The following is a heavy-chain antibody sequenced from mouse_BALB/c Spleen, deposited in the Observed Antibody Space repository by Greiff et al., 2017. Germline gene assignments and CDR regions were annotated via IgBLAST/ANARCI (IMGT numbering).Heavy chain of an antibody. J-gene: IGHJ4*01. CDR2: IWSGGST. V-gene: IGHV2-2*02. D-gene: IGHD2-4*01. CDR1: GFSLTSYG. Sequence: VQGVESGPGLVQPSQSLSITCTVSGFSLTSYGVHWVRQSPGKGLEWLGVIWSGGSTDYNAAFISRLSISKDNSKSQVFFKMNSLQANDTAIYYCARNEDYGYAMDYWGQGTSVTVSS. CDR3: ARNEDYGYAMDY.